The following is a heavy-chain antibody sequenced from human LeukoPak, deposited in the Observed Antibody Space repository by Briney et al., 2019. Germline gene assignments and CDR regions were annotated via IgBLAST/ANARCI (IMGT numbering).Heavy chain of an antibody. Sequence: GGSLRLSCAASGFTFSSYEMNWVRQAPGKGLEWVSYISSSGSTIYYADSVKGRFTISRDNAKNSLYLQMNSLRAEDTAVYYCARESAYYGSGSYYSYWGQGTLVTVSS. V-gene: IGHV3-48*03. D-gene: IGHD3-10*01. J-gene: IGHJ4*02. CDR1: GFTFSSYE. CDR3: ARESAYYGSGSYYSY. CDR2: ISSSGSTI.